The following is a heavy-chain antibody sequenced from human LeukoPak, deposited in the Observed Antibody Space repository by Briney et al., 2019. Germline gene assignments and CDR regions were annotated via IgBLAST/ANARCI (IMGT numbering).Heavy chain of an antibody. V-gene: IGHV5-10-1*01. Sequence: GDSLKISCKGSGYSFTSYWISWVRQMPGKGLEWMGRIDLSDSYTNYSPSFQGHVTISADKSISTAYLQWSSLKASDTAMYYCARRRTIWSGEAFDIWGQGTMVTVSS. CDR2: IDLSDSYT. CDR1: GYSFTSYW. CDR3: ARRRTIWSGEAFDI. D-gene: IGHD3-10*01. J-gene: IGHJ3*02.